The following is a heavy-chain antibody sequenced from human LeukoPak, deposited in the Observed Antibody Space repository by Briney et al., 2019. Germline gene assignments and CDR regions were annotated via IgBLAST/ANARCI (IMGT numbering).Heavy chain of an antibody. D-gene: IGHD3-22*01. CDR1: GYTFTTYG. Sequence: ASVKVSCKASGYTFTTYGISWVRQAPGQGLEWMGWISAYSGNTNYTQKLQGRVTMTRDTSTTTAYLEPRSLRSDDTAVYYCARDLWNFYDDSGYNRDFDSWGQGTLVTVSS. V-gene: IGHV1-18*01. J-gene: IGHJ5*01. CDR3: ARDLWNFYDDSGYNRDFDS. CDR2: ISAYSGNT.